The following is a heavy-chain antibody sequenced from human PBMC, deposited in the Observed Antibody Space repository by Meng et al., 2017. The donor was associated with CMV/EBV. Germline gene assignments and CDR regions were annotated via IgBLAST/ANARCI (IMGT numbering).Heavy chain of an antibody. CDR3: ARVDGRYCSSTSCYEYYGMDV. D-gene: IGHD2-2*01. CDR2: MNPNSGHT. CDR1: GYTFTSYN. Sequence: ASVKVSCKASGYTFTSYNINWVRQATGQGLEWMGWMNPNSGHTGYAQKFQGRVTMTRDTSISTAYMELSRLRSDDTAVYYCARVDGRYCSSTSCYEYYGMDVWGQGTTVTVSS. V-gene: IGHV1-8*01. J-gene: IGHJ6*02.